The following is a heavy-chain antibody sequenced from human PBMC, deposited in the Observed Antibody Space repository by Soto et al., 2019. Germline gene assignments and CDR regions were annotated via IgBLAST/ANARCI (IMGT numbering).Heavy chain of an antibody. J-gene: IGHJ6*02. CDR1: GFTFSSYA. CDR3: ARDGYSSSWYDYYYGMDV. CDR2: ISYDGSNK. V-gene: IGHV3-30-3*01. Sequence: GGSLRLSCAASGFTFSSYAMHWVRQAPGKGLEWVAVISYDGSNKYYADSVKGRFTISRDNSKNTLYLQMNSLRAEDTAVYYCARDGYSSSWYDYYYGMDVWGQGTTVTVSS. D-gene: IGHD6-13*01.